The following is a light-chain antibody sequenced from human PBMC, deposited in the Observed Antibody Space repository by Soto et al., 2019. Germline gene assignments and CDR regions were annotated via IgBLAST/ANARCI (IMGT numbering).Light chain of an antibody. CDR2: DAS. V-gene: IGKV1-5*01. Sequence: IQMTQSPSTLSASVGDRVTITCRASQSISSWLAWYQQKPGKAPKLLIYDASSLESGVPSRFSGSGSGTEFTLTISSLQPDDFATYYCQQYNSYSCTFGQGTKLEIK. J-gene: IGKJ2*02. CDR1: QSISSW. CDR3: QQYNSYSCT.